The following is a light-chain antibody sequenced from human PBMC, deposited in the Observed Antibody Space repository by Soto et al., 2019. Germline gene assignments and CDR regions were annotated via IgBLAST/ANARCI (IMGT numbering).Light chain of an antibody. CDR1: QTIGTS. V-gene: IGKV1-39*01. CDR3: QQSYSTPRT. Sequence: DLQMTQSPSSLSASVGDRVTIPCRASQTIGTSLNWYQQKPGKAPNLLIYAASSLPSGVPSRFSGSGSGTDFTLTISSLQPEDFATYYCQQSYSTPRTFGQGTKVEIK. J-gene: IGKJ1*01. CDR2: AAS.